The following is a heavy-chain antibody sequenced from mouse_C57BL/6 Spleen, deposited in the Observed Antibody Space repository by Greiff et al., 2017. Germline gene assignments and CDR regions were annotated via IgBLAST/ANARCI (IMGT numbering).Heavy chain of an antibody. J-gene: IGHJ4*01. CDR3: AREGHSNYAMDY. CDR2: IYPSDSET. CDR1: GYTFTSYW. D-gene: IGHD2-5*01. V-gene: IGHV1-61*01. Sequence: VKLQQPGAELVRPGSSVKLSCKASGYTFTSYWMDWVKQRPGQGLEWIGNIYPSDSETHYNQKFKDKATLTVDKSSSTAYMQLSSLTSEDSAVYYCAREGHSNYAMDYWGQGTSVTVSS.